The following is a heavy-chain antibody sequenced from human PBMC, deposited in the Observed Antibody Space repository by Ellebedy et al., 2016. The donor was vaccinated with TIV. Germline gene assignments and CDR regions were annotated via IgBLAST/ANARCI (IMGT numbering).Heavy chain of an antibody. CDR2: ISGSGGST. V-gene: IGHV3-23*01. CDR1: GFTFSSYA. J-gene: IGHJ4*02. D-gene: IGHD6-13*01. Sequence: PGGSLRLSCAASGFTFSSYAMSWVRQAPGKGLEWVSAISGSGGSTYYADSVKGRFTISRDNSKNTLYLQMNSLRAEDTAVYYCAKDVLKAAAGAPLFDYWGQGTLVTVSS. CDR3: AKDVLKAAAGAPLFDY.